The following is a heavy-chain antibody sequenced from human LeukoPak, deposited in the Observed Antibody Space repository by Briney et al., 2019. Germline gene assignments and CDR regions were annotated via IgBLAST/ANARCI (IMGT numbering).Heavy chain of an antibody. D-gene: IGHD3-9*01. Sequence: GGSLRLSCAASGFTFSSYSMNWVRQAPGKGLEWVSYISSSSSTIYYADSVKGRFTISRDNAKNSLYLQMNSLRAEDTAVYYCARVQYYDILTGYPDRHYMDVWGKGTTVTVSS. J-gene: IGHJ6*03. V-gene: IGHV3-48*01. CDR3: ARVQYYDILTGYPDRHYMDV. CDR2: ISSSSSTI. CDR1: GFTFSSYS.